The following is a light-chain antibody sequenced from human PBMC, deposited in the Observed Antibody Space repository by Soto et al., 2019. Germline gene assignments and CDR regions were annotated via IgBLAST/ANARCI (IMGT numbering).Light chain of an antibody. CDR3: RSYTSSRYV. Sequence: QSALTQPASVSGSPGQSINISCTGTSSDVGGYNYVSWYQQHPGKAPKLMIYDVSNRPSGVSNRFSGSKSGNTASLTISGLQAEDEADYYCRSYTSSRYVFGTGTKVTVL. CDR1: SSDVGGYNY. V-gene: IGLV2-14*01. CDR2: DVS. J-gene: IGLJ1*01.